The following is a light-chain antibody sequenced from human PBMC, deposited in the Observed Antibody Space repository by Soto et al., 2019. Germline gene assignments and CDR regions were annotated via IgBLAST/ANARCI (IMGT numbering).Light chain of an antibody. CDR3: GSWDSSLCAYV. CDR1: SSNIGGNS. CDR2: DDN. J-gene: IGLJ1*01. Sequence: QSVLTQPPSVSAAPGQRVTISCSGSSSNIGGNSVSWYQQLPGTAPKLLIYDDNKRPSGIPDRFSGSKSGTSATLGITGFQTGDDADYYCGSWDSSLCAYVFVTGTEVPVL. V-gene: IGLV1-51*01.